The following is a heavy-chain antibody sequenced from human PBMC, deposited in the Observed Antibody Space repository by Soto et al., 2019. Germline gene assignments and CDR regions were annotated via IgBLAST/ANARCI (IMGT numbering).Heavy chain of an antibody. CDR3: AKLPLWGTSSPSDY. D-gene: IGHD6-6*01. J-gene: IGHJ4*02. CDR1: GFTFSSYG. CDR2: ISYDGSET. Sequence: QVQLVESGGGVVQPGRSLGLSCTASGFTFSSYGMHWVRQAPGKGLEAVAIISYDGSETYYPDSVKGRFTVSRDNSKNTLYLQMNSLRGEDTAVYYCAKLPLWGTSSPSDYWGQGTLVTVSS. V-gene: IGHV3-30*18.